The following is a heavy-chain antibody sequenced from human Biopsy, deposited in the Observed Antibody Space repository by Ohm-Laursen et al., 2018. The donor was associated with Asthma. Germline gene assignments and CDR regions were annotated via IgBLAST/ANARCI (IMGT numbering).Heavy chain of an antibody. CDR2: IMPVFGTT. CDR3: ARCQVGYSSGWSLLLKKIYYSGMDV. V-gene: IGHV1-69*01. CDR1: GGTFSNFA. Sequence: SSVNVSCKAPGGTFSNFAISWVRQAPGQGLEWVGGIMPVFGTTNYAQKFQGRVTITADESTSTAYMEVTSLRSEDTAIYYCARCQVGYSSGWSLLLKKIYYSGMDVWGQGTAVTVSS. J-gene: IGHJ6*02. D-gene: IGHD6-19*01.